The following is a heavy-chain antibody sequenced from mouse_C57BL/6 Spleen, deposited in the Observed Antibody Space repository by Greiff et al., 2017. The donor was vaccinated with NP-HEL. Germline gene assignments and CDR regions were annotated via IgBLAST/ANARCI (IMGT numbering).Heavy chain of an antibody. V-gene: IGHV5-17*01. CDR3: ARPLYYDYGPVAY. CDR2: ISSGSSTI. CDR1: GFTFSDYG. Sequence: LVESGGGLVKPGGSLKLSCAASGFTFSDYGMHWVRQAPEKGLEWVAYISSGSSTIYYADTVKGRFTISRDNAKNTLFLQMTSLRSEDTAMYYCARPLYYDYGPVAYWGQGTLVTVSA. J-gene: IGHJ3*01. D-gene: IGHD2-4*01.